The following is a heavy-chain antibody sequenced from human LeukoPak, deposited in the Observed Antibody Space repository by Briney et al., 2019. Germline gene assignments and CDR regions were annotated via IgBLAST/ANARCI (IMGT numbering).Heavy chain of an antibody. CDR1: GGSISSSSYY. Sequence: SETLSLTCTVSGGSISSSSYYWGWIRQPPGKGPEWIGSIYYSGSTYYNPSLKSRVTISVDTSKNQFSLKLSSVTAADTAVYYCARDGFNSGSYVAFDIWGQGTMVTVSS. CDR3: ARDGFNSGSYVAFDI. V-gene: IGHV4-39*07. CDR2: IYYSGST. D-gene: IGHD1-26*01. J-gene: IGHJ3*02.